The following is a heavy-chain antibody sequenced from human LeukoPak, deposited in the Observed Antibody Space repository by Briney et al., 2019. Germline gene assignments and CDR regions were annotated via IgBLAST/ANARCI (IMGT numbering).Heavy chain of an antibody. CDR2: ISAYNGNT. CDR3: ARDATYGSGMRCDY. J-gene: IGHJ4*02. D-gene: IGHD3-10*01. Sequence: ASVKVSCKASGGTFSSYAISWVRQAPGQGLEWMGWISAYNGNTNYAQKLQGRVTMTTDTSTSTAYMELRSLRSDDTAVYYCARDATYGSGMRCDYWGQGTLVTVSS. CDR1: GGTFSSYA. V-gene: IGHV1-18*01.